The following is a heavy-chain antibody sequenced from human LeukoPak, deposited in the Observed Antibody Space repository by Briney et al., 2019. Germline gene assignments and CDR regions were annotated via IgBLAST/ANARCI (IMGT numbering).Heavy chain of an antibody. CDR2: ISYDGSNK. CDR3: AREWVGTYCGGDCYSAHDVRDYYGMDV. Sequence: GGSLRLSCAASGFTFSSYAMHWVRQAPGKGLEWVAVISYDGSNKYYADSVKGRFTISRDNSKKTLYLQMNSLRAEDTAVYYCAREWVGTYCGGDCYSAHDVRDYYGMDVWGQGTTVTVSS. J-gene: IGHJ6*02. CDR1: GFTFSSYA. D-gene: IGHD2-21*02. V-gene: IGHV3-30-3*01.